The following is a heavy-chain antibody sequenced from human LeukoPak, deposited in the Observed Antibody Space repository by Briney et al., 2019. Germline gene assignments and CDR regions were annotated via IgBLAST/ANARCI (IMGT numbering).Heavy chain of an antibody. J-gene: IGHJ4*02. CDR2: ISGSGGST. D-gene: IGHD6-19*01. V-gene: IGHV3-23*01. Sequence: GGSLRLSCAASGFTFSDYAMTWVRQDPGKGLEWISTISGSGGSTYYADSVKGRFTISRDNSKDTLYLQMNSLRAEDTAVYHCARDSAGVAGPDYWGQGTLVTVSS. CDR3: ARDSAGVAGPDY. CDR1: GFTFSDYA.